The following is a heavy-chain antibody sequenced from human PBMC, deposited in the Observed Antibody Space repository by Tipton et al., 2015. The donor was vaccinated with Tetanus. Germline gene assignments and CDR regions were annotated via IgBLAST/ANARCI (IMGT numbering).Heavy chain of an antibody. D-gene: IGHD5-12*01. V-gene: IGHV4-39*07. J-gene: IGHJ4*02. Sequence: PGLVKPSETLSLTCTVSGGSISSTAYYWGWIRQPPGQGLEWIGSVYYDASAYYNPSLKSRVTISIDTSKNQFSLKLSSVTAADTAVYYCARVRRGATTDLDYWGQGTLVTVSS. CDR1: GGSISSTAYY. CDR3: ARVRRGATTDLDY. CDR2: VYYDASA.